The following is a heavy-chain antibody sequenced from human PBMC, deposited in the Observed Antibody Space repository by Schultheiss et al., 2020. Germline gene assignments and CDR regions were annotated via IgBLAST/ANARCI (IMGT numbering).Heavy chain of an antibody. D-gene: IGHD2-21*02. CDR3: ARISVNIVVVTYFDL. V-gene: IGHV3-13*01. CDR2: IGNAGDT. CDR1: GFTFSSYD. J-gene: IGHJ2*01. Sequence: GGSLRLSCAASGFTFSSYDMHWVRQATGKGLEWVSAIGNAGDTYYPGSVKGRFTISRDNAKNSLYLQMNSLRAEDTAVYYCARISVNIVVVTYFDLWGRGTLVTVSS.